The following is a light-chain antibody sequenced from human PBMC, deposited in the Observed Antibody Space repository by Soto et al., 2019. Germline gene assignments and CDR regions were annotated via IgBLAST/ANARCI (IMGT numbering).Light chain of an antibody. CDR1: QSVSGI. J-gene: IGKJ3*01. V-gene: IGKV3-15*01. CDR2: AAS. Sequence: VSPGERATLSCRASQSVSGILAWYQQKPGQAPRLLIYAASTRATGIPARFSGSGSGTEFTLTISSLQSEDFAVYYCQQYNNWPPITFGPGTKVDIK. CDR3: QQYNNWPPIT.